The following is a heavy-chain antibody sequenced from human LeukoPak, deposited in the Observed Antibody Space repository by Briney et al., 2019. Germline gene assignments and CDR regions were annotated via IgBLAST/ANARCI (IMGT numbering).Heavy chain of an antibody. D-gene: IGHD5-18*01. Sequence: KPSETLSLTCTVSGGSISSSSAYWGWIRQPPGKGLEWIVSIYYRKNTYYNPSLKSRVTISADTSKNQFSLTLGSVSATDTAVYYCASPRGFSYGYFDYWGQGTLVTVSS. J-gene: IGHJ4*02. CDR2: IYYRKNT. CDR3: ASPRGFSYGYFDY. V-gene: IGHV4-39*01. CDR1: GGSISSSSAY.